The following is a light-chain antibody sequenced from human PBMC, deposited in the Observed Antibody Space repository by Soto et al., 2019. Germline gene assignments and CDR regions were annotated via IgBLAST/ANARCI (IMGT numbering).Light chain of an antibody. CDR2: DVS. J-gene: IGLJ1*01. CDR3: SSYTSSSTLYV. CDR1: SSDVGDYNY. Sequence: QSALTQPASVSASPGQSITISCTGTSSDVGDYNYVSWYQQHPGKAPKLMIYDVSNRPSGVSNRFSGSKSGNTASLTISGLQAEDEADYYCSSYTSSSTLYVFGTGTKLTV. V-gene: IGLV2-14*01.